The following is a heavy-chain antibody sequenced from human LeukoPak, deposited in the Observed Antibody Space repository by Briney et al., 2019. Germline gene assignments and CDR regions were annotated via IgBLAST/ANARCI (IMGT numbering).Heavy chain of an antibody. CDR1: GGSISSYY. CDR2: IYYSGST. Sequence: SETLSLTCTVSGGSISSYYWSWIRQPPGKGLEWIGYIYYSGSTNYNPSLKSRVTISVDTSKNQFSLKLSSVTAADTAVYYCARAQTKSLYSSSPHYYYYYYMDVWGKGTTVTVSS. J-gene: IGHJ6*03. V-gene: IGHV4-59*01. D-gene: IGHD6-6*01. CDR3: ARAQTKSLYSSSPHYYYYYYMDV.